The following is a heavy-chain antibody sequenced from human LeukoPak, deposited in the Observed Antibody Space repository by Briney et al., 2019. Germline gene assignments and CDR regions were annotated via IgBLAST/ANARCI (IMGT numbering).Heavy chain of an antibody. J-gene: IGHJ5*02. Sequence: SETLSLTCAVYGASFSGYYWRWVRQPPGKGLEWNGEINHSVSTNYNPPPKSRVTISVDTSRNQFSPTLSSVTAGDTAAYYCARGREEPVDQQQPARGYNWFDPWGQGTLVTVSS. V-gene: IGHV4-34*01. CDR1: GASFSGYY. D-gene: IGHD6-13*01. CDR2: INHSVST. CDR3: ARGREEPVDQQQPARGYNWFDP.